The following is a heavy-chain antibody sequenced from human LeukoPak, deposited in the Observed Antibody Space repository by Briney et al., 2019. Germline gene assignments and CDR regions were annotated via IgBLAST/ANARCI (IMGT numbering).Heavy chain of an antibody. CDR1: GFTFSSYW. D-gene: IGHD5-24*01. CDR3: ARELARWPYNWFDP. J-gene: IGHJ5*02. CDR2: IKQNGSEK. V-gene: IGHV3-7*01. Sequence: GGSLRLSCAASGFTFSSYWMSWVRQAPGKGLEWVANIKQNGSEKYYVDSVKRRFTISRDNAKNSLYLQMNSLRAEETAVYYCARELARWPYNWFDPWGQGTLVTVSS.